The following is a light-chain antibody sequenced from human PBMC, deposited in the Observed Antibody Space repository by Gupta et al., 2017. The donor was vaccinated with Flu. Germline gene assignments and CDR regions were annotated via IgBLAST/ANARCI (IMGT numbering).Light chain of an antibody. V-gene: IGKV1-39*01. J-gene: IGKJ3*01. CDR3: QQSDSTPFT. CDR2: AAS. CDR1: QSISSY. Sequence: SLSASVGDRVTITCRASQSISSYLNWYQQKPGKAPKLLIYAASSLQSGVPSRFSGSGSGTDFTLTISRLQPEDFATYYCQQSDSTPFTFGHGTKVDIK.